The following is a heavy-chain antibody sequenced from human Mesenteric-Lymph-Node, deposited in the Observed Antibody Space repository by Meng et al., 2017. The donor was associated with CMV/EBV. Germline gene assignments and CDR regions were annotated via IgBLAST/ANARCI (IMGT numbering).Heavy chain of an antibody. J-gene: IGHJ4*02. Sequence: SCKASGYTFTDYYIHWVRQAPGQGLEWMGWIKPSDGGTIYAQQFQDRVTMTRDTSITTAYMDLTSLTSHDTAVYFCARERSGWYQGWGQGTLVTVSS. CDR2: IKPSDGGT. D-gene: IGHD6-19*01. CDR3: ARERSGWYQG. CDR1: GYTFTDYY. V-gene: IGHV1-2*02.